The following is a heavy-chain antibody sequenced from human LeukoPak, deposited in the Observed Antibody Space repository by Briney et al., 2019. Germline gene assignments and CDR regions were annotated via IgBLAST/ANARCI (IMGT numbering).Heavy chain of an antibody. V-gene: IGHV1-69*04. Sequence: ASVKVSCKASGGTFSSYAISWVRQAPGQGLEWMGRIIPILGIANYAQKFQGRVTITADKSTSTAYMEVRSLRSDDTAVYYCARDAGITAATPGYWGQGTLVTVSS. CDR2: IIPILGIA. D-gene: IGHD6-25*01. CDR1: GGTFSSYA. J-gene: IGHJ4*02. CDR3: ARDAGITAATPGY.